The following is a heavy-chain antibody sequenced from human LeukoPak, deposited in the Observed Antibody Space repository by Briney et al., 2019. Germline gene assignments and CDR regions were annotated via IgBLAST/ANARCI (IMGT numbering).Heavy chain of an antibody. CDR3: TTDSGPGHVVVVTADY. Sequence: GGSLRLSCAASGFTFSSYAMSWVRQAPGKGLEWVSAISGSGGSTYYADSVKGRFTISRDNSKSTLYLQMNSLRAEDTAVYYCTTDSGPGHVVVVTADYWGQGTLVTVSS. J-gene: IGHJ4*02. D-gene: IGHD2-21*02. CDR2: ISGSGGST. V-gene: IGHV3-23*01. CDR1: GFTFSSYA.